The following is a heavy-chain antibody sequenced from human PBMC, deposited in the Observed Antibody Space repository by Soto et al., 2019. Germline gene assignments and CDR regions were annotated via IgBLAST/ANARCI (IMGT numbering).Heavy chain of an antibody. Sequence: QVQLVQSGAEVKKPGASVKVSCKASGYTFTSYDINWVRQATGQGLEWMGWMNPNSGNTGYAQKFQGRVTMTRNTSISTAYMELSSLRSEDTAVYYCARDGDYIVATTWSWFDPWGQGTLVTVSS. D-gene: IGHD5-12*01. J-gene: IGHJ5*02. CDR1: GYTFTSYD. CDR3: ARDGDYIVATTWSWFDP. CDR2: MNPNSGNT. V-gene: IGHV1-8*01.